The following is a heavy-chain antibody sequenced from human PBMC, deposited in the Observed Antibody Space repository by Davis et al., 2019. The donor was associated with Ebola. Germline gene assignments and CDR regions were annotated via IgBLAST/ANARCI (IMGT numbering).Heavy chain of an antibody. V-gene: IGHV4-61*01. J-gene: IGHJ4*02. CDR3: ARIAAAGPYYFDY. CDR1: GGSVSSGSHY. Sequence: MPSETLSLTCTVSGGSVSSGSHYWSWIRQPPGKGLEWIGYMYYSGSTNYNPSLKSRVTISVDTSKNQFSLKLSSVTAADTAVYYCARIAAAGPYYFDYWGQGTLVTVSS. CDR2: MYYSGST. D-gene: IGHD6-13*01.